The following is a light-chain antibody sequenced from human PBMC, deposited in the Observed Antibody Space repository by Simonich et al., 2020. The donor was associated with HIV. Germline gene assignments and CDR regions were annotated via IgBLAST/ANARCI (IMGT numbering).Light chain of an antibody. CDR2: GAS. V-gene: IGKV3-15*01. Sequence: ELVMTQSPATLSVSPGERATLSCRASQSVSSNLAWYQQKPGQAPRLLIYGASTRATGISARFSGSGSGTEFTLTISSLQSEDFAVYYCQQYNKWPPWTFGQGTKVEI. J-gene: IGKJ1*01. CDR3: QQYNKWPPWT. CDR1: QSVSSN.